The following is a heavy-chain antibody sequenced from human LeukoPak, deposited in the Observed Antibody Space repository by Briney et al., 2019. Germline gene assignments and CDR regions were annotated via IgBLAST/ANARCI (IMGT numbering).Heavy chain of an antibody. J-gene: IGHJ4*02. D-gene: IGHD2-15*01. V-gene: IGHV3-23*01. Sequence: GGSLRLSCAASGFTFSSYAMSWVRQAPGKGLEWVSAISGSGGSTYYADSVKGRFTISRDNSKNTLYLQMDSLRAEDTAVYYCAKSTWPGYYFDYWGQGTLVTVSS. CDR1: GFTFSSYA. CDR2: ISGSGGST. CDR3: AKSTWPGYYFDY.